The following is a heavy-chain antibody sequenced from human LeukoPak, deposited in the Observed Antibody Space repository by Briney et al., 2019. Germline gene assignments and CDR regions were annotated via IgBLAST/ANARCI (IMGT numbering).Heavy chain of an antibody. CDR3: AREQWLTYVDY. CDR1: GGSLSSYY. Sequence: SGTPSLPCTVPGGSLSSYYWSLIRQPPGKGPEWIGYIYYSGSTNYNPSLKSRVTISVDTSKNQFSLKLSSVTAADTAVYYCAREQWLTYVDYWGQGTLVTVSS. D-gene: IGHD6-19*01. V-gene: IGHV4-59*01. CDR2: IYYSGST. J-gene: IGHJ4*02.